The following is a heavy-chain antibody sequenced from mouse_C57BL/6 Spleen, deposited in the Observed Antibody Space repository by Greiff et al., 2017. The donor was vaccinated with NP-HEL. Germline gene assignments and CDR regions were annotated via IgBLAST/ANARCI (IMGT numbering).Heavy chain of an antibody. CDR1: GYTFTDYY. Sequence: EVQLQQSGPELVKPGASVKISCKASGYTFTDYYMNWVKQSHGKSLEWIGDINPNNGGTSYNQKFKGKATLTVDKSSSTAYMELRSLTSEDSAVYYCGRRSNYGYFDVWGTGTTVTVSS. CDR3: GRRSNYGYFDV. CDR2: INPNNGGT. J-gene: IGHJ1*03. V-gene: IGHV1-26*01. D-gene: IGHD1-1*01.